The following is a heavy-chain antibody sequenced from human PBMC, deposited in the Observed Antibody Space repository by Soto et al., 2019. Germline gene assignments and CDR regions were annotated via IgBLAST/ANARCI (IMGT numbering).Heavy chain of an antibody. J-gene: IGHJ4*02. Sequence: VASVKVSCKASGGTFSSYAISWVRQAPGQGLEWMGGIIPIFGTANYAQKFQGRVTITADKSTSTAYMELSSLRSEDTAVYYCASQTPLYYFDYWGQGTLVTVSS. CDR3: ASQTPLYYFDY. CDR1: GGTFSSYA. V-gene: IGHV1-69*06. CDR2: IIPIFGTA.